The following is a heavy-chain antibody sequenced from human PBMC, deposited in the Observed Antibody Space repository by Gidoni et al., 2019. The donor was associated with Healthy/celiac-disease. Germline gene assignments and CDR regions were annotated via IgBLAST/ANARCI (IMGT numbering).Heavy chain of an antibody. CDR2: IYYSGST. J-gene: IGHJ2*01. V-gene: IGHV4-59*01. CDR3: AREWHSSYPGWYFDL. CDR1: GGSISSYY. Sequence: QVQLPESGPGLVKPSETLSLTCTVSGGSISSYYWSWIRQPPGKGLAWIGYIYYSGSTNYNPSLKSRVTISVDTSKNQFSLKLSSVTAADTAVYYCAREWHSSYPGWYFDLWGRGTLVTVSS. D-gene: IGHD6-6*01.